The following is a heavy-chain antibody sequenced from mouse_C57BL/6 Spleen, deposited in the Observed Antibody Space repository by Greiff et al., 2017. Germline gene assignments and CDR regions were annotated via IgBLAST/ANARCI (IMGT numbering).Heavy chain of an antibody. CDR2: IRNKANGYTT. J-gene: IGHJ4*01. Sequence: EVMLVESGGGLVQPGGSLSLSCAASGFTFTDYYMSWVRQPPGKALEWLGFIRNKANGYTTEYSASVKGRITISRDNSQSILYLQMNALRAEDSATYYCARYRAWDMDYWGQGTSVTVSS. CDR1: GFTFTDYY. V-gene: IGHV7-3*01. D-gene: IGHD3-1*01. CDR3: ARYRAWDMDY.